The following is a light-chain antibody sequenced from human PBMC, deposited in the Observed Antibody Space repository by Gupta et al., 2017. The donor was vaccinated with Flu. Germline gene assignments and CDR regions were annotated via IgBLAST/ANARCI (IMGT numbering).Light chain of an antibody. J-gene: IGLJ1*01. Sequence: SSELTQLPSVSVSPGQTANIACSGNKLGDKYVSWYQQKPGQSPVLVIYQDNKRPSGIPERFSGSNSGNTATLTISGTQTMDEADYYCQAWDSSTYVFGTGTKVTVL. CDR1: KLGDKY. CDR2: QDN. V-gene: IGLV3-1*01. CDR3: QAWDSSTYV.